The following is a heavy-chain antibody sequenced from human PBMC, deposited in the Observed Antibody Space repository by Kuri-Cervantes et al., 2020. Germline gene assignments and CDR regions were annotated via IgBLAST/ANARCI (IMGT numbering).Heavy chain of an antibody. Sequence: GESLKISCAASGFTFSSYDMHWVRQATGKGLEWVSAIGTAGDTYYPGSVKGRFTISRDNAKNSLYLQMNSLRAEDTAVYYCARERVPDYWGQGTLVTVSS. D-gene: IGHD3-10*01. CDR1: GFTFSSYD. V-gene: IGHV3-13*01. J-gene: IGHJ4*02. CDR2: IGTAGDT. CDR3: ARERVPDY.